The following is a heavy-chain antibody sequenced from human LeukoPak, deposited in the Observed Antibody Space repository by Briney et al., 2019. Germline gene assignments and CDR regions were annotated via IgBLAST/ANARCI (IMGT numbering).Heavy chain of an antibody. D-gene: IGHD5-24*01. V-gene: IGHV4-59*01. CDR3: ARVRDGYNSDAFDI. Sequence: NPSETLSLTCTVSGGSIGIYYWTWIRQAPGKGLEWIGYIYYRGGTNYNPSLMSRVTISVDTSKNQFSLKLSSVTAADTAVYYCARVRDGYNSDAFDIWGQGTVVTVSS. CDR1: GGSIGIYY. J-gene: IGHJ3*02. CDR2: IYYRGGT.